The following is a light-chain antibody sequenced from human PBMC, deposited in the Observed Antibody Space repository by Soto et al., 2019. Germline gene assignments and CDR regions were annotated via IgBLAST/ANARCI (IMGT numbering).Light chain of an antibody. V-gene: IGLV2-14*01. CDR1: SGDIGAYNY. J-gene: IGLJ2*01. CDR3: SSYTTSYTRV. CDR2: EVS. Sequence: QSALTQPASVSGSPGQSITISCTGTSGDIGAYNYVSWYQQHPGKAPKLMIYEVSNRPSGVSNRFSGSKSGNTASLTISGLQAEDEADYYCSSYTTSYTRVFGGGTKVTVL.